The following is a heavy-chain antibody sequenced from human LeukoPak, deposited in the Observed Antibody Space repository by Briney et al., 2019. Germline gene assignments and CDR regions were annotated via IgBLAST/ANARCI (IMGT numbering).Heavy chain of an antibody. Sequence: SETLSLTCSVSAHSNRRVHTGGRIRQPPGKGLEWIGTIYHSGSIYYNPSLKSRVTISVDTSKNQFSLKLSSVSAADTGVLCSARDRPLLGAWSWFDPWGQGTLVTVSS. CDR2: IYHSGSI. D-gene: IGHD3-3*01. CDR3: ARDRPLLGAWSWFDP. J-gene: IGHJ5*02. CDR1: AHSNRRVHT. V-gene: IGHV4-38-2*02.